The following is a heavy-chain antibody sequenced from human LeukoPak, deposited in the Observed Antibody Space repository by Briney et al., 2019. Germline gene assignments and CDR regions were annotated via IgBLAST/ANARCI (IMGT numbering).Heavy chain of an antibody. CDR3: ARARDTSSYYSVGY. CDR2: INPNSGAT. CDR1: GYTFTNYY. V-gene: IGHV1-2*02. Sequence: ASVKVSCKASGYTFTNYYMHWVRQAPGQGLEWMGWINPNSGATNYAQKFQGRVTMTRDTSISTAYMELSSLTSDDTAVYFCARARDTSSYYSVGYWGQGTLVTVSS. J-gene: IGHJ4*02. D-gene: IGHD3-22*01.